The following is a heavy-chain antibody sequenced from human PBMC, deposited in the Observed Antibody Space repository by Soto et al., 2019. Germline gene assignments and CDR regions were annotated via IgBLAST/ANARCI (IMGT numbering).Heavy chain of an antibody. Sequence: EVQLVESGGGLVQPGGSLRLSCAASGFTFSSYWMHWVRQAPGKGLVRVSRINSDGSSTSYADSVKGRFTISRDNAKNTLYLQMNSLRAEDTAVYYCAREVWSGYAIFDYWGQGTLVTVSS. CDR1: GFTFSSYW. V-gene: IGHV3-74*01. D-gene: IGHD5-12*01. CDR3: AREVWSGYAIFDY. CDR2: INSDGSST. J-gene: IGHJ4*02.